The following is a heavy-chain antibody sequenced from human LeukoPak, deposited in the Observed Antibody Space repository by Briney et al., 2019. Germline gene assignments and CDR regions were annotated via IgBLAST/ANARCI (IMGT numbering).Heavy chain of an antibody. J-gene: IGHJ4*02. CDR1: GFTFSSYA. Sequence: GGSLRLSCAASGFTFSSYAMSWVRQAPGKGLEWVSYIGSGGSPIYYADSVRGRFTISRDNAKNSLYLQMNSLRAEDTAVYYCARDLGSSGWYFPYYFDYWGQGTLVTVSS. V-gene: IGHV3-48*04. CDR3: ARDLGSSGWYFPYYFDY. D-gene: IGHD6-19*01. CDR2: IGSGGSPI.